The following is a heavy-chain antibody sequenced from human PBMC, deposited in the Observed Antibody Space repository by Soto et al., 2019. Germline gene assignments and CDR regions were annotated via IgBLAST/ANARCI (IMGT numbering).Heavy chain of an antibody. CDR3: ARIKLLDFYFKTVDVYDVAV. D-gene: IGHD5-12*01. Sequence: GGSLRLSCAAAGFTLGNYAVNWVRQARGKGREWVSYISSDSRYIYHGDSLKGRFTISRDNARNSVYLQMNSLRDEDTAVYYCARIKLLDFYFKTVDVYDVAVWGHGWPVTFTS. V-gene: IGHV3-48*02. CDR2: ISSDSRYI. J-gene: IGHJ4*03. CDR1: GFTLGNYA.